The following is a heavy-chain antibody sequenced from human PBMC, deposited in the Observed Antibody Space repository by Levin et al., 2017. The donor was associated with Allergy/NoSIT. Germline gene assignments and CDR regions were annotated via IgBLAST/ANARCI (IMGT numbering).Heavy chain of an antibody. J-gene: IGHJ4*02. Sequence: GESLKISCAASGFTFSNYAMSWVRQAPGKGLEWVSAITSSGRTYYADSVKGRFTVSRDNSKNTLYLQMNSLTADDTAVYYCAQEMTRVIPAFDYWGQGTLVTVSS. CDR2: ITSSGRT. V-gene: IGHV3-23*01. D-gene: IGHD2-2*01. CDR3: AQEMTRVIPAFDY. CDR1: GFTFSNYA.